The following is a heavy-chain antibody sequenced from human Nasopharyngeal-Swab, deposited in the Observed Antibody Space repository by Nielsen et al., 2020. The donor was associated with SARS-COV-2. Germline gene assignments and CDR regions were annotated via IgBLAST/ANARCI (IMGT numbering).Heavy chain of an antibody. CDR1: GGSISNYH. CDR3: ARRGEGYGDYLDY. Sequence: SETLSLTCSVSGGSISNYHWNWIRQPPGKGLEWIGYIYYSGSTNYNPSLKSRVTISVDTSKNQFSLKLSSVTAADTAVYYCARRGEGYGDYLDYWGQGTLVTVS. V-gene: IGHV4-59*08. J-gene: IGHJ4*02. D-gene: IGHD4-17*01. CDR2: IYYSGST.